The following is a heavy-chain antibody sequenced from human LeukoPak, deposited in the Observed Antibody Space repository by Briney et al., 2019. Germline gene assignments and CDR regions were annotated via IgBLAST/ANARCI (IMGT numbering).Heavy chain of an antibody. Sequence: ASVKVSCKASGYTFTSYGISWVRQAPGQGLEWMGWISAYNGNTNYAQKLQGRVTMTTDTSTSTAYMELRSLRSDDTAVYYCAREALNTIFGVVIRAFDIWGQGTMVTVSS. CDR1: GYTFTSYG. CDR2: ISAYNGNT. J-gene: IGHJ3*02. V-gene: IGHV1-18*01. CDR3: AREALNTIFGVVIRAFDI. D-gene: IGHD3-3*01.